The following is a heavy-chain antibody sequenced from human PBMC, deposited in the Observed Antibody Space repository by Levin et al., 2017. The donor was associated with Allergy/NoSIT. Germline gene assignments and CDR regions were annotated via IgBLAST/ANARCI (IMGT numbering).Heavy chain of an antibody. CDR2: ISGSGAKT. V-gene: IGHV3-23*01. J-gene: IGHJ4*02. CDR3: AKDLRWGLDY. Sequence: GESLKISCAASGFAFSTYGMSWVRQAPGQGLEWVSAISGSGAKTYYADSVKGRFTISRDNSKNTLYLQMNSLRAEDTAVYYCAKDLRWGLDYWGQGTLVTVSS. D-gene: IGHD2-21*02. CDR1: GFAFSTYG.